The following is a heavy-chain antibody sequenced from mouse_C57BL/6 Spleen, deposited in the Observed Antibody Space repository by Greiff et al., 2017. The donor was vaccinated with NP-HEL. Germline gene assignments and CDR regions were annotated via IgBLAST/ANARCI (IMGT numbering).Heavy chain of an antibody. CDR2: IRNKANGYTT. CDR3: ARSSYGYFDV. Sequence: EVMLVESGGGLVQPGGSLSLSCAASGFTFTDYYMSWVRQPPGKALEWLGFIRNKANGYTTEYSASVKGRFTISRDNSQSILYLQMNALRAEDSATYYWARSSYGYFDVWGTGTTVTVSS. V-gene: IGHV7-3*01. CDR1: GFTFTDYY. D-gene: IGHD1-1*01. J-gene: IGHJ1*03.